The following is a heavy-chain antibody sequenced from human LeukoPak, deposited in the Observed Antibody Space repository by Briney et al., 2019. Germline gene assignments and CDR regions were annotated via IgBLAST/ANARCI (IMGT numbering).Heavy chain of an antibody. Sequence: SETLSLTCTVSGGSISSSSYYWGWIRQPPGKGLEWIGYIYYSGSTNYNPSLKSRVTISVDTSKNQFSLKLSSVTAADTAVYYCARSRYYDFWSDAFDIWGQGTMVTVSS. V-gene: IGHV4-61*05. J-gene: IGHJ3*02. CDR1: GGSISSSSYY. CDR2: IYYSGST. D-gene: IGHD3-3*01. CDR3: ARSRYYDFWSDAFDI.